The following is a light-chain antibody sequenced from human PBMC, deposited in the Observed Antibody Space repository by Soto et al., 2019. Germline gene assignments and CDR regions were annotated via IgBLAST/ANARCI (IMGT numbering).Light chain of an antibody. CDR3: AAWDDSLSGYV. V-gene: IGLV1-44*01. J-gene: IGLJ1*01. CDR1: SSNIGSNT. CDR2: SNN. Sequence: QSVLTQPPSASGTPGQRVTISCSGSSSNIGSNTVSWYQQVPGTAPKLLIYSNNQRPSGVPDRFSGSKSGTSASLAISGLRSEDEADYYCAAWDDSLSGYVLGTGTKVTVL.